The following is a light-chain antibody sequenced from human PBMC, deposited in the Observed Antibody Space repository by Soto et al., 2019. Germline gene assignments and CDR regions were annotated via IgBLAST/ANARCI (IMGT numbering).Light chain of an antibody. Sequence: QSVLTQPPSVSGAPGQRGTISCTGSSSNIGAGYDVHWYQQLPGTAPKLLICGNSNRPSGVPDRFSGSKSGTSASLDSTGLQAEDESAYYCQSYDSSLGYVFGTGTKLTVL. CDR1: SSNIGAGYD. CDR3: QSYDSSLGYV. V-gene: IGLV1-40*01. J-gene: IGLJ1*01. CDR2: GNS.